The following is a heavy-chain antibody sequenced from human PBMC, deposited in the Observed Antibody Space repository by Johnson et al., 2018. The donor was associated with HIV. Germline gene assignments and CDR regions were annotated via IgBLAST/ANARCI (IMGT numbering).Heavy chain of an antibody. V-gene: IGHV3-33*06. CDR1: GFTFSSYG. D-gene: IGHD3-10*01. J-gene: IGHJ3*02. Sequence: VQLVESGGGVVQPGRSLRLSCAASGFTFSSYGMHWVRQAPGKGLEWVAAIWYDGSNKYYGDSVKGRFTISRDNSKNTLYLQMNSLRAEDTAVYYCAKEFGGDDAFDIWGQGTMVTVSS. CDR3: AKEFGGDDAFDI. CDR2: IWYDGSNK.